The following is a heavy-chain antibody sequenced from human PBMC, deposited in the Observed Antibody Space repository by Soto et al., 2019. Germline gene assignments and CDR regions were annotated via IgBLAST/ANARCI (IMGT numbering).Heavy chain of an antibody. CDR1: GFTFSSYA. J-gene: IGHJ5*02. V-gene: IGHV3-23*01. Sequence: EVQLLESGGGLVQPGGSLRLSCAASGFTFSSYAMSWVRQAPGKGLEWVSAISGSGGSTYYADSVKGRFTISRDNSKNTLYLQMNSLRAEDTAVYYCAKAGGIWFGDRHRWFDPWGQGTLVTVSS. CDR2: ISGSGGST. CDR3: AKAGGIWFGDRHRWFDP. D-gene: IGHD3-10*01.